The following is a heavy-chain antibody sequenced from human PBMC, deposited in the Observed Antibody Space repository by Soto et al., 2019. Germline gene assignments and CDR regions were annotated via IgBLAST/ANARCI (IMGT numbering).Heavy chain of an antibody. V-gene: IGHV4-4*07. CDR1: GGSISSYY. J-gene: IGHJ5*02. CDR2: IYTSGST. D-gene: IGHD2-21*02. Sequence: SETLSLPCPLSGGSISSYYWSWIRQPAGKGLEWIGRIYTSGSTNYNPSLKSRVTMSVDTSKNQFSLKLSSVTAADTAVYYCARDVVVTANDNWFDPWGQGTLVPVSS. CDR3: ARDVVVTANDNWFDP.